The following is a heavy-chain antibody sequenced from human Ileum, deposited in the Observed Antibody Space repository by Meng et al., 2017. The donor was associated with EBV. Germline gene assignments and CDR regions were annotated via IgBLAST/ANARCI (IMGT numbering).Heavy chain of an antibody. V-gene: IGHV4-39*01. J-gene: IGHJ4*02. CDR1: VGSINSSNYY. CDR3: ARPFNSGWYPFDS. CDR2: TNSSGTT. Sequence: LSLPESVRSLWGHALRQSVTCTVSVGSINSSNYYWGWIPPPPRKGLELIGITNSSGTTYYTSSLQSRVTISVDTPKNQSALKLSSVTAAHTAVYYCARPFNSGWYPFDSWGQGALVTVS. D-gene: IGHD6-19*01.